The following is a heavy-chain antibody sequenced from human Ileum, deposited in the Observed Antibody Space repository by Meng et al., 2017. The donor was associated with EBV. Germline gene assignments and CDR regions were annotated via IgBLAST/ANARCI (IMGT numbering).Heavy chain of an antibody. CDR2: INTNTGKP. Sequence: QVQLVQSGSDLEKPGASVRISCKASGYNFTTYGMNWVRQAPGQGLEWMGWINTNTGKPTYAQGLTGRFVFSLDTSVSTAYLQISSLKAEDTAVYYCARDSEAADYWGQGTLVTVSS. D-gene: IGHD6-25*01. V-gene: IGHV7-4-1*02. CDR1: GYNFTTYG. J-gene: IGHJ4*02. CDR3: ARDSEAADY.